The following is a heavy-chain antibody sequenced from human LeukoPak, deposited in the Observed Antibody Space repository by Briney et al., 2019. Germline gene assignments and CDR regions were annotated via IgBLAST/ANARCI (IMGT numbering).Heavy chain of an antibody. J-gene: IGHJ4*02. V-gene: IGHV1-46*01. CDR2: INPSGGST. D-gene: IGHD2-15*01. Sequence: ASVKVSCKASGYTFTSYAMNWVRQAPGQGLEWMGIINPSGGSTSYAQKFQGRVAMTRDISASTVYMELSSLRSEDTAVYYCAREGCCGSITGGFDYWGQGTLVTVSS. CDR3: AREGCCGSITGGFDY. CDR1: GYTFTSYA.